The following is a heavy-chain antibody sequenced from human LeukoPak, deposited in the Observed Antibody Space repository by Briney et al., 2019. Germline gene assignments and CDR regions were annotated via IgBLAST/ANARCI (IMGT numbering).Heavy chain of an antibody. CDR3: ARRGTYDSSGYYLYYYYYMDV. J-gene: IGHJ6*03. Sequence: ASVKVSCKASGYTFNADYMNWVRQAPGQGLEWMGWMNPNSGNTGYAQKFQGRVTITRNTSISTAYMELSSLRSEDTAVYYCARRGTYDSSGYYLYYYYYMDVWGKGTTVTVSS. D-gene: IGHD3-22*01. CDR1: GYTFNADY. CDR2: MNPNSGNT. V-gene: IGHV1-8*03.